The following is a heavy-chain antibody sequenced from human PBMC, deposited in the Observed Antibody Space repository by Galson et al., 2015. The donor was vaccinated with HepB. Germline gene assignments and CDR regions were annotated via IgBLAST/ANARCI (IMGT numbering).Heavy chain of an antibody. CDR1: GYSFISNW. Sequence: QSGAEVKKPGESLKISCKGSGYSFISNWIGWVRQMPGKGLEWMGVINAGDSDTRYSPSFRGQATFSVDKSTNTAFLQWSSLKASDTAIYYCARHLPGFDYWGQGTQVTVSS. V-gene: IGHV5-51*01. CDR2: INAGDSDT. J-gene: IGHJ4*02. CDR3: ARHLPGFDY.